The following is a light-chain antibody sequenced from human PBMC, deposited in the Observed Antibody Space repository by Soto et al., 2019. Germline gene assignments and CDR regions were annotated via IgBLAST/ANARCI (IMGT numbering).Light chain of an antibody. V-gene: IGLV2-14*01. CDR1: SSDVGAYDY. CDR2: DVS. J-gene: IGLJ1*01. CDR3: SSYTSSSTYV. Sequence: QSVLTQPASVSGSPGQSIAISCTGTSSDVGAYDYVSWYQQHPGKAPKVMIYDVSNRPSGVSNRFSGSKSDNTASLTISGLQAEDEADYHCSSYTSSSTYVFGTGTKVTVL.